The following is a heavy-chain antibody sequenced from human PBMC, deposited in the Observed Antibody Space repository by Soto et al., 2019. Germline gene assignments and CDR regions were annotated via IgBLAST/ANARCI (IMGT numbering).Heavy chain of an antibody. CDR2: INAGNGNT. J-gene: IGHJ4*02. D-gene: IGHD3-22*01. CDR1: GYTFTSYA. V-gene: IGHV1-3*01. CDR3: AKETDYYDSSGYYRY. Sequence: ASVKVSCKASGYTFTSYAMHWVRQAPGQRLEWMGWINAGNGNTKYSQKFQGRVTITRDTSASTAYMELSSLRSEDTAVYYCAKETDYYDSSGYYRYWGQGTLVTVSS.